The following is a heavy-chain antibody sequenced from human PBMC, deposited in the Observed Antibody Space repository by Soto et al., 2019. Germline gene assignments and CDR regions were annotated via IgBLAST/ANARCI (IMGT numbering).Heavy chain of an antibody. D-gene: IGHD6-19*01. CDR3: AREPSGWDGRFDY. J-gene: IGHJ4*02. V-gene: IGHV3-66*01. CDR2: IYSGGST. CDR1: GFTVSSNY. Sequence: EVQLVESGGGLVQPGGSLRLSCAASGFTVSSNYMSWVRQAPGKGLEWVSVIYSGGSTYYADSVKGRFTISRDNSKNTLYLQMNSLRAGDTALYYCAREPSGWDGRFDYWGQGTLVTVSS.